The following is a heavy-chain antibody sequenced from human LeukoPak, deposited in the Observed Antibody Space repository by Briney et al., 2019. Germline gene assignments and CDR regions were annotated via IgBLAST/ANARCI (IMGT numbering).Heavy chain of an antibody. D-gene: IGHD6-13*01. J-gene: IGHJ4*02. CDR2: ISSSGSTI. CDR1: GFTFSDYY. V-gene: IGHV3-11*01. Sequence: GGSLRLSCAASGFTFSDYYMSWIRQAPGKGLEWVSYISSSGSTIYYADSVKGRFTISRDNAKNSLYLQMNSLRAEDTAVYYCARASTIGAAGLFDFWGQGTLVTVSS. CDR3: ARASTIGAAGLFDF.